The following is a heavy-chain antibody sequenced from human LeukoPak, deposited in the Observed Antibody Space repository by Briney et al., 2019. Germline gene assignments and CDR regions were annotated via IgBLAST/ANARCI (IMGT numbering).Heavy chain of an antibody. J-gene: IGHJ4*02. CDR3: AKDAVVRGVRPYYFDY. V-gene: IGHV3-9*01. D-gene: IGHD3-10*01. CDR2: ISWNSGSI. Sequence: PGRSLRLSCAASGFTFDDYAMHWVRHAPGKGLEWVSGISWNSGSIGYADSVKGRFTISRDNAKNSLYLQMNSLRAEDTALYFCAKDAVVRGVRPYYFDYWGLGTLVTVSS. CDR1: GFTFDDYA.